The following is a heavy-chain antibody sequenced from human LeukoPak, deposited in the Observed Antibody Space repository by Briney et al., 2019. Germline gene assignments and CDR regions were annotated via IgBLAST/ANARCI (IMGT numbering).Heavy chain of an antibody. CDR3: ARESIPNGYSSGWYFDL. J-gene: IGHJ2*01. CDR1: GGSISSSSYY. Sequence: SETLFLTCTVSGGSISSSSYYWGWIRQPPGKGLEWIGSIYYSGSTYYNPSLKSRVTISVDTSKNQFSLKLSSVTAADTAVYYCARESIPNGYSSGWYFDLWGRGTLVTVSS. CDR2: IYYSGST. V-gene: IGHV4-39*07. D-gene: IGHD6-19*01.